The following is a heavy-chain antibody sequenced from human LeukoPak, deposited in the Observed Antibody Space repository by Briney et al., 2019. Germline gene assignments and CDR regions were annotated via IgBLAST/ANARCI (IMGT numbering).Heavy chain of an antibody. CDR3: ARVRVGASFGDY. CDR1: GYTFTSYG. J-gene: IGHJ4*02. CDR2: INPNSGGT. V-gene: IGHV1-18*01. D-gene: IGHD1-26*01. Sequence: ASVKVSCKASGYTFTSYGISWVRQAPGQGLEWMGWINPNSGGTNYAQKFQGRVTMTTDTSTSTAYMELRSLRSDDTAVYYCARVRVGASFGDYWGQGTLVTVSS.